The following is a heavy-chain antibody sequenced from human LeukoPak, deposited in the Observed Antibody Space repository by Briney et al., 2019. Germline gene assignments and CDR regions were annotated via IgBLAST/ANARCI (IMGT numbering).Heavy chain of an antibody. J-gene: IGHJ4*02. Sequence: GRSLRLSCAASGFTFSSYAMSWVRQAPGKGLEWVSAITGSGGGTYYADSVKGRFTISRDNSKNTLYLQMNSLRAEDTAVYYCAKEIQTPNYFEYWGQGTLVTVSS. V-gene: IGHV3-23*01. D-gene: IGHD5-18*01. CDR3: AKEIQTPNYFEY. CDR1: GFTFSSYA. CDR2: ITGSGGGT.